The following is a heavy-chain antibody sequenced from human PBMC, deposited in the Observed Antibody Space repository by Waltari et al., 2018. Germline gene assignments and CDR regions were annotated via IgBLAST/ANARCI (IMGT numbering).Heavy chain of an antibody. CDR3: ARDTYYDSSGYKRIDF. CDR1: GFTFSSYS. Sequence: EVQLVESGGGLVKPGGSLRLLCAAPGFTFSSYSINWVRQAPGKGLEWVSSISSSAGYIYYADSVKGRFTVSRDNANNSLYLQMNSLRAEDTAVYYCARDTYYDSSGYKRIDFWGQGTLVTVSS. CDR2: ISSSAGYI. J-gene: IGHJ4*02. D-gene: IGHD3-22*01. V-gene: IGHV3-21*01.